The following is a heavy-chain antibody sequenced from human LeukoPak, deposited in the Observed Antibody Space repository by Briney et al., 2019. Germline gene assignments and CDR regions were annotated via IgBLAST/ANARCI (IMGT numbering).Heavy chain of an antibody. J-gene: IGHJ6*02. CDR1: GGTFSSYA. V-gene: IGHV1-69*04. CDR3: ARWGDRGPHYGMDV. D-gene: IGHD2-21*02. CDR2: IIPILGIA. Sequence: SVKDSCKASGGTFSSYAISWVRQAPGQGLEWMGRIIPILGIANYAQKFQGRVTMTTDTSTSTAYMELRSLRSDDTAVYYCARWGDRGPHYGMDVWGQGTTVTVSS.